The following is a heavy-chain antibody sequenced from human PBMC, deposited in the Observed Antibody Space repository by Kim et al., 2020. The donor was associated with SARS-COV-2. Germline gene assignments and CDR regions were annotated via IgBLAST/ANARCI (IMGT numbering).Heavy chain of an antibody. V-gene: IGHV4-31*03. CDR3: ARDHQQQVGVFDY. D-gene: IGHD6-13*01. CDR1: GGSISSGGYY. CDR2: IYYSGST. Sequence: SETLSLTCTVSGGSISSGGYYWSWIRQHPGKGLEWIGYIYYSGSTYYNPSLKSRVTISVDTSKNQFSLKLSSVTAADTAVYYCARDHQQQVGVFDYWGQGTLVTVSS. J-gene: IGHJ4*02.